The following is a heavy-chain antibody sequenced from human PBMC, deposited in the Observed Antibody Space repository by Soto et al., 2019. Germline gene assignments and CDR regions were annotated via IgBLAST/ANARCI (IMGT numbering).Heavy chain of an antibody. D-gene: IGHD5-18*01. V-gene: IGHV1-69*13. Sequence: GASVKVSCKASGGTFSSYAISWVRQAPGQGLEWMGGIIPIFGKANYAQKFQGRVTITADESTSTAYMELSSLKYEDTAVYYCARKISDNYGYGWNDYFYYMDIWGKGTTVTVSS. J-gene: IGHJ6*03. CDR1: GGTFSSYA. CDR2: IIPIFGKA. CDR3: ARKISDNYGYGWNDYFYYMDI.